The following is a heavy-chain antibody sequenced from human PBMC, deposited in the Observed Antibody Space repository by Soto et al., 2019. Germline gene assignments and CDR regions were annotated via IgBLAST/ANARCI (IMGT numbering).Heavy chain of an antibody. CDR2: IKRNIDGGTT. Sequence: EVQLVESGGGLVKPGGSLRLSCAASGFTFNNAWMSWVRQAPGGGLEWVGRIKRNIDGGTTDYAAPVEGRFAISRDDSNSILYLQMNSLKSEDTAVYYCTTVDAVVLNWGQGILVTVSS. D-gene: IGHD6-19*01. CDR1: GFTFNNAW. J-gene: IGHJ4*02. V-gene: IGHV3-15*01. CDR3: TTVDAVVLN.